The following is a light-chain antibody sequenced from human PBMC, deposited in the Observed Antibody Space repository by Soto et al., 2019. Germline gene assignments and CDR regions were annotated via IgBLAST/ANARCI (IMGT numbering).Light chain of an antibody. V-gene: IGKV1-39*02. CDR3: QQYGRSPWT. Sequence: ASQSIDTYLNWYQQKPGKAPNLLIFSTSRLQSGLPSRFSGTGSGTSFTLTISRLEPEDFAVFYCQQYGRSPWTFGQGTKVDIK. J-gene: IGKJ1*01. CDR2: STS. CDR1: QSIDTY.